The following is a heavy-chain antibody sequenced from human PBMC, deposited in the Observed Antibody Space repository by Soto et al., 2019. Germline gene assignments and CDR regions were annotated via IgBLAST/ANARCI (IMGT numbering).Heavy chain of an antibody. D-gene: IGHD6-19*01. Sequence: PSETLSLTCTVSGGSITSSSYYWGWIRQPPGKGLEWIGSIYFSGSTYYNPSLKSRVTISVDTSKNQFSLKLSSVTAADTAVYYCASQGGGWYYAFDIWGQGTMVTVSS. CDR1: GGSITSSSYY. CDR2: IYFSGST. J-gene: IGHJ3*02. CDR3: ASQGGGWYYAFDI. V-gene: IGHV4-39*01.